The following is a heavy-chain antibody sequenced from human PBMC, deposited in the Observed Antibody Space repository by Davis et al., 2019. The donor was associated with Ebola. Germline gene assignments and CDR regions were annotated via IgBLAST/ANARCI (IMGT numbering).Heavy chain of an antibody. D-gene: IGHD5-12*01. CDR1: GGSITPASGGSIIYY. Sequence: MPSETLSLTCIVSGGSITPASGGSIIYYWSWIRQPPRKGLEWLGFIYYTGSTTHNPSLKSRLSISVDTSRNQFSLELFSVTAADTAVYYCARNQEGHSNLDSWSQGTLVTVSS. V-gene: IGHV4-61*08. J-gene: IGHJ4*02. CDR3: ARNQEGHSNLDS. CDR2: IYYTGST.